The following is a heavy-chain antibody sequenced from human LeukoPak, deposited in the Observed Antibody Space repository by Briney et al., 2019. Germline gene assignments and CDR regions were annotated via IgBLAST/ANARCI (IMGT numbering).Heavy chain of an antibody. D-gene: IGHD2-2*01. CDR1: GGPISIISSSTYY. J-gene: IGHJ4*02. Sequence: IPSETLYLTCAASGGPISIISSSTYYWGWIRQAPGKGLEWIGSLYYGENSHYNPSLKSRATLSVDTPTNQFSLKLTSVTAADAAVYFCARQLPNAAADTRGYFDYWGQGTVVTVSS. V-gene: IGHV4-39*01. CDR2: LYYGENS. CDR3: ARQLPNAAADTRGYFDY.